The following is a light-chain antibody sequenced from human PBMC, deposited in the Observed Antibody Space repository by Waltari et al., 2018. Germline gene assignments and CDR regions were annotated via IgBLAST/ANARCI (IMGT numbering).Light chain of an antibody. J-gene: IGKJ2*01. CDR1: QSLLYNSNNKNY. CDR3: QQYYTAPYT. Sequence: DIVMTQSPDSLAVSLCEKATLNCKSNQSLLYNSNNKNYLAWYQQKPGQPLKLFFYWASSRESGVPDRFSGSGSGTDFTLTIGSLQAEDVAVYYCQQYYTAPYTFGQGTKLEIK. V-gene: IGKV4-1*01. CDR2: WAS.